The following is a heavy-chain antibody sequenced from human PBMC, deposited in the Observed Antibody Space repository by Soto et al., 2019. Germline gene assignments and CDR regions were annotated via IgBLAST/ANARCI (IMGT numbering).Heavy chain of an antibody. V-gene: IGHV3-21*01. CDR1: GFTFSLYT. J-gene: IGHJ4*02. CDR2: ISSSSSSI. CDR3: ARNYYDSSAHNAN. D-gene: IGHD3-22*01. Sequence: EVQLVESGGGLVKPGESLRLSCAASGFTFSLYTMNWVRQARGKGLEWVSSISSSSSSIFYAGSVKGRFTISRDDAKNSLYLQMNSLRAEDTAVYYCARNYYDSSAHNANWGQGTLVTVSS.